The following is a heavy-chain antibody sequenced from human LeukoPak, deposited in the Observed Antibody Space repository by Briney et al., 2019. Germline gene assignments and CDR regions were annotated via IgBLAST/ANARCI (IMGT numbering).Heavy chain of an antibody. V-gene: IGHV1-18*01. Sequence: ASAKVSCKASGYTFTSYGISWVRQAPGQGLEWMGWISACNGNTNYAQKLQGRVTMTTDTSTSTAYMELRSLRSDDTAVYYCARYCSSTSCSGGAFDIWGQGTMVTVSS. D-gene: IGHD2-2*01. J-gene: IGHJ3*02. CDR2: ISACNGNT. CDR3: ARYCSSTSCSGGAFDI. CDR1: GYTFTSYG.